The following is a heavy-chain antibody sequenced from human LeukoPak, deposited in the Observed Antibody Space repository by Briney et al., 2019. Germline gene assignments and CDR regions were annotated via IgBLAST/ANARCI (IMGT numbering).Heavy chain of an antibody. D-gene: IGHD3-22*01. CDR3: VISSSYYTYDY. CDR1: GGSISSYY. V-gene: IGHV4-4*07. Sequence: SETLSLTCTVSGGSISSYYWSWIRQPAGKGLEWIGRIYTSGSTNYNPSLKSRVTMSVDTSKNQFSLKLSSVTAADTAVYYCVISSSYYTYDYSGQGTLVTVAS. J-gene: IGHJ4*02. CDR2: IYTSGST.